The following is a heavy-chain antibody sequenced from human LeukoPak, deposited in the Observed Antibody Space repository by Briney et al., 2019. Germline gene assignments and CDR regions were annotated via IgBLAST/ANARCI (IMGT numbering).Heavy chain of an antibody. J-gene: IGHJ4*02. D-gene: IGHD1-26*01. CDR2: IYQSGSS. CDR3: ARLPYSGSYSNFDY. CDR1: GGSIGSRNW. V-gene: IGHV4-4*02. Sequence: SETLSLTCAVSGGSIGSRNWWSWVRQPPGKGLQWIGEIYQSGSSIYNPSLRSRVTMSVDKSKDQLSLKLSSVTAADTAVFYCARLPYSGSYSNFDYWGQGTLVTVSS.